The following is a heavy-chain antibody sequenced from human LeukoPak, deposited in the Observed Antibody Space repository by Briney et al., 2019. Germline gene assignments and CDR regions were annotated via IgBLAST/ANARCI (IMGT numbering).Heavy chain of an antibody. J-gene: IGHJ3*02. D-gene: IGHD1-1*01. CDR1: GFTFSYYW. Sequence: GGSLRLSCAASGFTFSYYWMSWVRQAPGMGLEWVANIKQDGSDKYSVDSVKGRFTISRDNAKNSLYLQMNSLSAEDTAMYYCTRDLTNWNDATFDIWGQGTMVTVSS. V-gene: IGHV3-7*01. CDR3: TRDLTNWNDATFDI. CDR2: IKQDGSDK.